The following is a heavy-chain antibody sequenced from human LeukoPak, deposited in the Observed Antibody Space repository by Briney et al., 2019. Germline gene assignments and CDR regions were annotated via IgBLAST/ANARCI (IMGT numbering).Heavy chain of an antibody. V-gene: IGHV3-23*01. CDR2: ISGSGGST. D-gene: IGHD3-10*01. J-gene: IGHJ4*02. CDR3: ASDGSGSYYFDY. Sequence: PGGSLRLSCAASGFTFSSYAMSWVRQAPGKGLEWVSAISGSGGSTYYADSVKGRFTISRDNSKNTLYLQMNSLRAGDTAVYYCASDGSGSYYFDYWGQGTLVTVSS. CDR1: GFTFSSYA.